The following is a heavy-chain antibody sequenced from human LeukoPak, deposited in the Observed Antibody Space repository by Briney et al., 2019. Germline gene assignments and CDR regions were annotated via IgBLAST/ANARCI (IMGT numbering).Heavy chain of an antibody. V-gene: IGHV3-7*01. Sequence: GGSLRLSCAASGFTFSSYAMHWVRQAPGKGLEWVANINLDGNGRFYVDSVKGRFTISRDNNKKSVYLQMNSLRAEDTAVYYCARDTDHFQGLDIWGQGTRVTVSS. D-gene: IGHD3-3*02. CDR3: ARDTDHFQGLDI. CDR1: GFTFSSYA. CDR2: INLDGNGR. J-gene: IGHJ3*02.